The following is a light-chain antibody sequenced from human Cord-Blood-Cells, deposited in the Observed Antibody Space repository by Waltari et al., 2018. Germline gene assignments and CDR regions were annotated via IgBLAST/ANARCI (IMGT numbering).Light chain of an antibody. CDR2: AAS. CDR1: QSISSY. J-gene: IGKJ1*01. V-gene: IGKV1-39*01. CDR3: QQSYSTPRT. Sequence: DIQMTQSQSSLSASVVDRVTITCRASQSISSYLNWYQQKPGKAPKLLIYAASSLQSGVPSRFSGSGSGTDFTLTISSLQPEDFATYYCQQSYSTPRTFGQGTKVEIK.